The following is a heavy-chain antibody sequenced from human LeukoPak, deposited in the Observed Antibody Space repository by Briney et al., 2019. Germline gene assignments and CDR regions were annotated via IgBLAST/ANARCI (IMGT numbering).Heavy chain of an antibody. Sequence: AGGSLRLSCAASGFTFSSYSMNWVRQAPGKGLEWVSSISSSSYIYYADSVKGRFTISRDNAKNSLYLQMNSLRAEDTAVYYCARDRRRRNYYDSSGYDYWGQGTLVTVSS. CDR3: ARDRRRRNYYDSSGYDY. J-gene: IGHJ4*02. CDR1: GFTFSSYS. D-gene: IGHD3-22*01. CDR2: ISSSSYI. V-gene: IGHV3-21*01.